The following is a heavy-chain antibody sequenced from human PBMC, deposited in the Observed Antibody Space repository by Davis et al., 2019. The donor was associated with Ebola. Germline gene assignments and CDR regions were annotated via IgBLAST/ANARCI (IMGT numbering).Heavy chain of an antibody. Sequence: GGSLRLSCAASGFTFSDYYMSWIRQAPGKGLEWVSYISSSGSTIYYADSVKGRFTISRDNAKNSLYLQMNSLRAEDTAVYYCARDLCSSTSCYSYYYYYGMDVWGQGTTVTVSS. CDR1: GFTFSDYY. D-gene: IGHD2-2*02. J-gene: IGHJ6*02. CDR3: ARDLCSSTSCYSYYYYYGMDV. CDR2: ISSSGSTI. V-gene: IGHV3-11*01.